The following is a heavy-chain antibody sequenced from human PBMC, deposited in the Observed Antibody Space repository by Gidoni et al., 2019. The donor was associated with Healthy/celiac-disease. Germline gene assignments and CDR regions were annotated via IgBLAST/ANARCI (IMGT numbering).Heavy chain of an antibody. J-gene: IGHJ3*02. Sequence: EVQLVESGGGLVKPGGSLRLSCAASGFTFSSYSMNWVLQAPGKGLEWVSSISSSSSYIYYADSVKGRFTISRDNAKNSLYLQMNSLRAEDTAVYYCARGTEGSKGLDAFDIWGQGTMVTVSS. CDR2: ISSSSSYI. D-gene: IGHD1-26*01. CDR3: ARGTEGSKGLDAFDI. CDR1: GFTFSSYS. V-gene: IGHV3-21*01.